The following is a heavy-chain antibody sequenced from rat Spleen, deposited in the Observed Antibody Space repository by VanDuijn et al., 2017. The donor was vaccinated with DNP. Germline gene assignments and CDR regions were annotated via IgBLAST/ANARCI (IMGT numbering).Heavy chain of an antibody. V-gene: IGHV5-19*01. CDR3: ASDRVQLAYFDY. CDR2: IIPSGGST. J-gene: IGHJ2*01. D-gene: IGHD1-5*01. CDR1: GFTFSNYG. Sequence: EVQLVESGGGLVQPGRSLKLSCAASGFTFSNYGMHWIRQAPTKGLEWVASIIPSGGSTYYRDSVKGRFTISRDNAKSTLYLQMDSLRSEDTATYYCASDRVQLAYFDYWGQGVMVTVSS.